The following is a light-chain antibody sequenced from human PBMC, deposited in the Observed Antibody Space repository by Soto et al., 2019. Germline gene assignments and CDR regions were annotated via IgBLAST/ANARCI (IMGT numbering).Light chain of an antibody. V-gene: IGLV1-40*01. CDR1: SSNIGAGYD. Sequence: QSVLTRPPSVSGAPGQRVTISCTGSSSNIGAGYDVHWYQQLPGTAPKLLIYGNSNRPSGVPDRFSGSKSGTSASLAITGLQAEDEADYYCQSYDSSLSGYVVFGGGTKLTVL. CDR3: QSYDSSLSGYVV. CDR2: GNS. J-gene: IGLJ2*01.